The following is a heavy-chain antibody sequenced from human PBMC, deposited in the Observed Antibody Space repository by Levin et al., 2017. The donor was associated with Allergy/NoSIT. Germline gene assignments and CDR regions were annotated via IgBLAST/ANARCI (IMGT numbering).Heavy chain of an antibody. Sequence: SETLSLTCTVSGGSINSYFWSWIRQPPGKGLEWIGYISHSGSTNYNPSLKSRVTVSRDTSKNQFFLKLNSVTAADTAVYYCARDEGLYFHLWGQGTLVIVSS. V-gene: IGHV4-59*01. CDR2: ISHSGST. CDR3: ARDEGLYFHL. J-gene: IGHJ1*01. CDR1: GGSINSYF.